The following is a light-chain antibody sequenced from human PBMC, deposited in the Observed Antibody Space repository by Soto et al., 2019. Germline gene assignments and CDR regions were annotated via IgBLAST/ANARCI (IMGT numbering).Light chain of an antibody. CDR1: ESINGW. CDR3: MQGTHWPIT. V-gene: IGKV1-5*01. CDR2: DAS. Sequence: DVQMTQSPSSLSALVADRVTITCRASESINGWLAWYQQKPGRAPRILIYDASKLEPGVPSRLSGSGSGTDFALKISRVEAEDVGVYYCMQGTHWPITFGQGTRLEIK. J-gene: IGKJ5*01.